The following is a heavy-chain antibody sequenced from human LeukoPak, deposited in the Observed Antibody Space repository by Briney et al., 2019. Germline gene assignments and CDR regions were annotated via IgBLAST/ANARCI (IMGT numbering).Heavy chain of an antibody. D-gene: IGHD6-13*01. CDR3: VKDRWVDH. Sequence: GRSLRLSCSASGFIFSPYAMHWVRQAPGKGLEYVSSISSEGKTTYYADSVKGRFTISRDNSKNTLYLQMSSLRPEDTAVYYCVKDRWVDHWGQGTLVTVSS. J-gene: IGHJ4*02. V-gene: IGHV3-64D*06. CDR1: GFIFSPYA. CDR2: ISSEGKTT.